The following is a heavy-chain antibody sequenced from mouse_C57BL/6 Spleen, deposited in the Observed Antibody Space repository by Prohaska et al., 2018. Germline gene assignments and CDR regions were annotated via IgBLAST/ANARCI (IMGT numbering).Heavy chain of an antibody. CDR2: IHPNSGST. CDR1: GYTFTSYW. V-gene: IGHV1-64*01. D-gene: IGHD3-2*02. Sequence: KLSCKASGYTFTSYWMHWLKQRPGHGLEWIGMIHPNSGSTNYNEKFKSKATLTVDKSSSTAYMQLSSLTSEDSAVYYCARDPRQPSFDYWGQGTTLTVSS. J-gene: IGHJ2*01. CDR3: ARDPRQPSFDY.